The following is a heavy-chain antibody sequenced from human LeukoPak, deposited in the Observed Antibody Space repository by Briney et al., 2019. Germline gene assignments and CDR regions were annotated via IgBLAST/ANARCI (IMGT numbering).Heavy chain of an antibody. CDR2: SDPEDGET. CDR1: GYSLTELS. Sequence: ASVKVSCKVSGYSLTELSIHWVRQAPGKGLEWMGGSDPEDGETIYAQKFQDGVTMTEDTSTDTAYMELSSLRSEDTAVYYCEAHYYDSSGYSDYWGQGTLVTVSS. J-gene: IGHJ4*02. V-gene: IGHV1-24*01. CDR3: EAHYYDSSGYSDY. D-gene: IGHD3-22*01.